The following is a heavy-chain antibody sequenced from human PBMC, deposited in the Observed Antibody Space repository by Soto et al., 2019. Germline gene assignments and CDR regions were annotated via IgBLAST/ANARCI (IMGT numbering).Heavy chain of an antibody. J-gene: IGHJ4*02. V-gene: IGHV5-51*01. D-gene: IGHD5-18*01. CDR1: GYSFLNYW. CDR2: IYPGYSDA. Sequence: GESLKISCKCSGYSFLNYWFGWVRQMAGNGLESVVVIYPGYSDARYSQSFQGQVTISANRSISTAYLPKSNLNASDTAVCYFARHIVDTSMTASFNSWGQGTQVTVSS. CDR3: ARHIVDTSMTASFNS.